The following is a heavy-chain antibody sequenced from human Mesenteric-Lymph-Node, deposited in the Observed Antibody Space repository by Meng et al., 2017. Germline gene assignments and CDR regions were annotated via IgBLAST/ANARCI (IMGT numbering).Heavy chain of an antibody. CDR1: GGSISSSNW. D-gene: IGHD2-2*01. CDR3: ASGRKYCSSTSCYGQFDY. J-gene: IGHJ4*02. Sequence: QGRWGEAGPGLVKPSGTLSLTCAVSGGSISSSNWWSWVRQPPGKGLEWIGEIYHSGSTNYNPSLKSRVTISVDKSKNQFSLKLSSVTAADTAVYYCASGRKYCSSTSCYGQFDYWGQGTLVTVSS. CDR2: IYHSGST. V-gene: IGHV4-4*02.